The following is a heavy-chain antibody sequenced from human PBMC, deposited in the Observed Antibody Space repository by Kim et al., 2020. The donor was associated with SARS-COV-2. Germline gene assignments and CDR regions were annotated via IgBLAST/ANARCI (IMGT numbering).Heavy chain of an antibody. CDR3: ARQISVAARSDAFDI. CDR2: IYPGDSDT. D-gene: IGHD6-6*01. Sequence: GESLKISCKGSGYSFTSYWIGWVRQMPGKGLEWMGIIYPGDSDTRYSPSFQGQVTISADKSISTAYLQWSSLKASDTAMYYCARQISVAARSDAFDIWGQGTMVTVSS. J-gene: IGHJ3*02. V-gene: IGHV5-51*01. CDR1: GYSFTSYW.